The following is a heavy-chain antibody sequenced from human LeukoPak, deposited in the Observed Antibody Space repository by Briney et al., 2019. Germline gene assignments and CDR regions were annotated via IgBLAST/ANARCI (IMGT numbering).Heavy chain of an antibody. D-gene: IGHD6-13*01. Sequence: PSETLSLTCTVSGGSISSGGYYWSWIRQPPGKGLEWIGYIYHSGSTYYNPSLKSRVTISVDRSKNQFSLKLSSVTAADTAVYYCARVGGGRPGIAAAGIFDYWGQGTLVTVSS. CDR2: IYHSGST. CDR1: GGSISSGGYY. CDR3: ARVGGGRPGIAAAGIFDY. J-gene: IGHJ4*02. V-gene: IGHV4-30-2*01.